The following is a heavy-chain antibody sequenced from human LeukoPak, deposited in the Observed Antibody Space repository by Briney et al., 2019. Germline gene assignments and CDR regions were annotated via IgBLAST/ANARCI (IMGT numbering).Heavy chain of an antibody. CDR1: GGSISSYY. D-gene: IGHD5-18*01. Sequence: PSETLSLTCTVSGGSISSYYWSWIRQPPGKGLEWIGYIYYSGSTNYNPSLKSRVTISVDTSKNQFSLKLSSVTAADTAVYYCARALGNSYGYIDYWGQGTLVTVSS. J-gene: IGHJ4*02. V-gene: IGHV4-59*01. CDR2: IYYSGST. CDR3: ARALGNSYGYIDY.